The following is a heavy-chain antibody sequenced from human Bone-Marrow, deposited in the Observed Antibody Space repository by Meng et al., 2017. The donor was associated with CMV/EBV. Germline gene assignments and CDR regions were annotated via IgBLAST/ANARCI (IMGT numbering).Heavy chain of an antibody. CDR1: GCSIRSSSYY. Sequence: SDTLSLTCTVSGCSIRSSSYYSGWIRQPPGKGLEWIGSIYYSGSTYYNPSLKSRVTISVDTSKNHFTLKLSSVTAADTSVYYCARDTGVVPAAMLGFGHYGMDVWGQGTTVTVSS. V-gene: IGHV4-39*06. J-gene: IGHJ6*02. CDR3: ARDTGVVPAAMLGFGHYGMDV. CDR2: IYYSGST. D-gene: IGHD2-2*01.